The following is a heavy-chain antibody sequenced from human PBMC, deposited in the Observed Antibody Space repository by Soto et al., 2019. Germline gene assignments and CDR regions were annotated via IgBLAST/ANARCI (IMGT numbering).Heavy chain of an antibody. CDR3: AHRAGLQGNWNGGYFDF. D-gene: IGHD1-1*01. Sequence: GPTLVNPTQTLTLTCTFSGFSLSTSGMCVSWIRQPPGKALEWLARIDWDDDKYYSTSLKTRLTITKDTSKNQVVLTMTNVDPVDTATYYCAHRAGLQGNWNGGYFDFWGQGALVTVSS. CDR2: IDWDDDK. V-gene: IGHV2-70*12. J-gene: IGHJ4*02. CDR1: GFSLSTSGMC.